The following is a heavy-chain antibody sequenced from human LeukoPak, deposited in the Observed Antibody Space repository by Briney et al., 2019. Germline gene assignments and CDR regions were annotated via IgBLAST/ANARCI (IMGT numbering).Heavy chain of an antibody. V-gene: IGHV3-30*03. CDR2: ISYDGSNK. CDR1: GFTFSSYG. D-gene: IGHD4-17*01. CDR3: ARRDDYGDYVLDY. J-gene: IGHJ4*02. Sequence: PGGSLRLSCAASGFTFSSYGIHWVRQAPGKGLEWVAVISYDGSNKYYADSVKGRFTISRDNSKNTLYLQMNSLRAEDTAVYYCARRDDYGDYVLDYWGQGTLVTVSS.